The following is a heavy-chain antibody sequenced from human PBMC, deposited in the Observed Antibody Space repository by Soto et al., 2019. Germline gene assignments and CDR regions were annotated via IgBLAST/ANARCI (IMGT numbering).Heavy chain of an antibody. CDR3: ASQAFDY. CDR1: GFIFRDYG. Sequence: GGSLRLSCTASGFIFRDYGMQWVRQAPGKGLEWLAFIWHDGSKKYYADSLKGRFTISRDNSKNTMYLQMSSPTVEDTAVYYCASQAFDYWGQGTLATVSS. CDR2: IWHDGSKK. V-gene: IGHV3-33*01. J-gene: IGHJ4*02.